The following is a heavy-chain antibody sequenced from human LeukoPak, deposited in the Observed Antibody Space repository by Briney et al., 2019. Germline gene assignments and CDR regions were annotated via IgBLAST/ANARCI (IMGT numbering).Heavy chain of an antibody. CDR2: IKRRTDGGTA. Sequence: GGSLRLSCAASGFTFTDAWMVWVRQAPGKGLEWVGRIKRRTDGGTADYAAPATGRFTISRDDSNGTLYLHMNSLTTEDTAVYYCATQGVLDAFDIWGQGTMVIVSS. J-gene: IGHJ3*02. CDR3: ATQGVLDAFDI. CDR1: GFTFTDAW. D-gene: IGHD2-15*01. V-gene: IGHV3-15*01.